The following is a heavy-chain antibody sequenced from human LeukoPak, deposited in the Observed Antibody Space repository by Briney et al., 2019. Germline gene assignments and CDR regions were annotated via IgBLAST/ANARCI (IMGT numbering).Heavy chain of an antibody. Sequence: PSETLSLTCTVSGGSISSSSYYWGWIRQPPGKGLEWIGSIYYSGSTYYNPSLKSRVTISVDTSKNQFSLKLSSVTAADTAVYYCARDHPQAAGTRWFDPWGQGTPVTVSS. CDR2: IYYSGST. CDR3: ARDHPQAAGTRWFDP. CDR1: GGSISSSSYY. V-gene: IGHV4-39*07. J-gene: IGHJ5*02. D-gene: IGHD6-13*01.